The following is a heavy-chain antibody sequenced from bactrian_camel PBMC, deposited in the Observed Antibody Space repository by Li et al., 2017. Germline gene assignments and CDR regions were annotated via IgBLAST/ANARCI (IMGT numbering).Heavy chain of an antibody. D-gene: IGHD1*01. Sequence: QVQLVESGGDSVQAGGSLRLTCDAIGYPYNSDNCMAWFRQAPGKKREAAAIIYTAAGSTYYADSVKGRFTISRDSSKNTLYLQMENLKPEDSARYFCAADWRNTPMRVGLLAIARYIYLGQGTQVTVS. CDR1: GYPYNSDNC. CDR2: IYTAAGST. CDR3: AADWRNTPMRVGLLAIARYIY. V-gene: IGHV3S54*01. J-gene: IGHJ4*01.